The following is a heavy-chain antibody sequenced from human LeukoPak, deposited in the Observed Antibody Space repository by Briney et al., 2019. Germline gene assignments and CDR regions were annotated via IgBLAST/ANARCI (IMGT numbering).Heavy chain of an antibody. CDR3: AKDRSIGTYYTFDH. CDR2: ISGSGVMT. CDR1: GFSFSSYA. D-gene: IGHD1-26*01. J-gene: IGHJ4*02. Sequence: GGSLRLSCAASGFSFSSYAMNWVRQAPGKGLEWVATISGSGVMTYYADSVKGRFTVSGDNSKNTLYLQMSSLTAADTAVYYCAKDRSIGTYYTFDHWGQGTLVTVSA. V-gene: IGHV3-23*01.